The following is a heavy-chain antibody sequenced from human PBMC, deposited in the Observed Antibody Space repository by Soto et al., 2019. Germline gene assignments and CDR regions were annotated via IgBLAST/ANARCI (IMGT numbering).Heavy chain of an antibody. D-gene: IGHD1-1*01. Sequence: GGSLRLSCAASGFTVSSNYVSWVRQAPGKGLEWVSVIYSGGSTYYADSVKGRFTISRDNSKNTLYLQMNSLRAEDTAVYYCARDRHNWNDRAGYYYYGMDVWGQGTTVTVSS. J-gene: IGHJ6*02. CDR3: ARDRHNWNDRAGYYYYGMDV. CDR1: GFTVSSNY. V-gene: IGHV3-53*01. CDR2: IYSGGST.